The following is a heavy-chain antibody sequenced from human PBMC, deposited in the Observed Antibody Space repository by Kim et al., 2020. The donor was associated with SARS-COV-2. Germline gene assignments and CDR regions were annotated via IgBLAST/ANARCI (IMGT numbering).Heavy chain of an antibody. Sequence: TNYTESMKGRITLSRENKKKSLYLQMNSLRTEDTAFYYCAKDLGSGSYLDYWGQGTLVTVSS. J-gene: IGHJ4*02. V-gene: IGHV3-43*01. CDR2: T. CDR3: AKDLGSGSYLDY. D-gene: IGHD1-26*01.